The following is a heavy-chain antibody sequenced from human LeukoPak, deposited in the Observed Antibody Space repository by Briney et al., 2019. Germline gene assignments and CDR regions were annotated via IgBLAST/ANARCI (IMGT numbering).Heavy chain of an antibody. CDR3: ARERLNVLLWFGENDAFDI. J-gene: IGHJ3*02. D-gene: IGHD3-10*01. V-gene: IGHV4-4*07. CDR2: IYTSGCT. Sequence: SETLSLTCTVSGGSISSYYWSWIRQPAGKGLEWIGRIYTSGCTNYNPSLKSRVTMSVDTSKNQFSLKLSSVTAADTAVYYCARERLNVLLWFGENDAFDIWGQGTMVTVSS. CDR1: GGSISSYY.